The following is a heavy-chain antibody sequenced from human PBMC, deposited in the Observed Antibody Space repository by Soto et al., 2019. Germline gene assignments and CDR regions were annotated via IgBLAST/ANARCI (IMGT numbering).Heavy chain of an antibody. CDR1: GFTFSSYA. J-gene: IGHJ4*02. CDR2: ISGSGGST. CDR3: AKVKGSGETGFDY. D-gene: IGHD3-10*01. V-gene: IGHV3-23*01. Sequence: EVQLLESGGGLVQPGGSLRLSCAASGFTFSSYAMSWVRQAPGKGLEWVSAISGSGGSTYYADSVKGRFTISRDKSKNTRYLQMNSLRAEDTAVYYCAKVKGSGETGFDYWGQGTLVTVSS.